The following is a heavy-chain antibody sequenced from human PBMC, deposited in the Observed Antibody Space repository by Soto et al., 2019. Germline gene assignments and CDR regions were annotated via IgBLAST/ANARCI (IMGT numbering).Heavy chain of an antibody. CDR1: GYTFTSYG. J-gene: IGHJ3*02. D-gene: IGHD1-26*01. Sequence: ASVKVSCKASGYTFTSYGIIWVRQAPGQGLEWMGWISAYNGNTNYAQKLQGRVTMTTDTSTSTAYMELRSLRSDDTAVYYCATLGVGAIGVGAFDIWGQGTMVTVSS. CDR2: ISAYNGNT. CDR3: ATLGVGAIGVGAFDI. V-gene: IGHV1-18*01.